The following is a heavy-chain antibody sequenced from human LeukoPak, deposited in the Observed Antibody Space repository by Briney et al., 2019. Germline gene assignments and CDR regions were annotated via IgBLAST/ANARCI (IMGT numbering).Heavy chain of an antibody. CDR1: GGSISSYY. CDR3: ARGGEYSSSAYYFDY. D-gene: IGHD6-6*01. J-gene: IGHJ4*02. V-gene: IGHV4-59*01. CDR2: IYYSGST. Sequence: SETLSLTCTVSGGSISSYYWSWIRQPPGKGLEWIGYIYYSGSTNYNPSLKSRVTISVDTSKNQFSLKLSSVTAADTAVYYCARGGEYSSSAYYFDYWGQGTLVTVSS.